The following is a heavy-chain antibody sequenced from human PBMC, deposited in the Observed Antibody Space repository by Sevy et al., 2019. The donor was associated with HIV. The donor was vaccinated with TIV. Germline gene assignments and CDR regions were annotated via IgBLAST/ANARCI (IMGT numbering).Heavy chain of an antibody. CDR2: INTNTRNP. CDR3: ARDLSEYGDYYFDY. J-gene: IGHJ4*02. CDR1: GYTFTSYA. D-gene: IGHD4-17*01. Sequence: ASVKVSCKASGYTFTSYAMNWVRQAPGQGLEWMGWINTNTRNPTYAQGFTGRFVFSLDTSVSTAYLQISSLKAEDTAVYYCARDLSEYGDYYFDYWVQGTLVTVSS. V-gene: IGHV7-4-1*02.